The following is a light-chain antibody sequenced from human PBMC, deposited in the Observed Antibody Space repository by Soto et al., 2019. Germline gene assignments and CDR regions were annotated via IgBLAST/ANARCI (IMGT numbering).Light chain of an antibody. CDR2: EVN. CDR1: SSDVGATDY. V-gene: IGLV2-8*01. J-gene: IGLJ1*01. Sequence: QSALTQPPSASGSLGQSVAISCTGTSSDVGATDYVSWYQHHSGKAHKLLLYEVNKRPSGVPDRFSGSKSGNTASLTVSVLQADDEADYYCISHAGTSNVLGTGTKLTVL. CDR3: ISHAGTSNV.